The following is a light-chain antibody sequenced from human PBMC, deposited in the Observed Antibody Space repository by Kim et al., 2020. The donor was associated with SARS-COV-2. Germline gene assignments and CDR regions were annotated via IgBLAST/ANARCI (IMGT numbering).Light chain of an antibody. Sequence: VSPGQTASITCSGDKLGEKYTCWYQQKPGQPPVLVIYQDTKRPSGIPGRFSGYTSVNTATLTISGTQAVDEADYYCQAWDSSAVVFGGGTQLTVL. CDR2: QDT. CDR1: KLGEKY. J-gene: IGLJ3*02. CDR3: QAWDSSAVV. V-gene: IGLV3-1*01.